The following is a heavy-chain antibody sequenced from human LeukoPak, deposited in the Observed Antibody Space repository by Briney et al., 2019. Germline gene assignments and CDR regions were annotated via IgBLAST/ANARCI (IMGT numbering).Heavy chain of an antibody. CDR1: GYTFTSYG. CDR2: ISAYNGNT. Sequence: VSVKGSCKASGYTFTSYGISWVRQAPGQGREWMGGISAYNGNTNYAQKRQGRGTMTTDTSTSTAYVELRSLRSDDTAVYYCARDLASSSWFSGSYYAFDYWGQGTLVTVSS. V-gene: IGHV1-18*01. CDR3: ARDLASSSWFSGSYYAFDY. J-gene: IGHJ4*02. D-gene: IGHD1-26*01.